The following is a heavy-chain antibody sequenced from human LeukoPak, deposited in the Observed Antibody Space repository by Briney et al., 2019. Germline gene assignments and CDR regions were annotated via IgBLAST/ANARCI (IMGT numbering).Heavy chain of an antibody. CDR1: GFTFSDYY. Sequence: GGSLRLSCAASGFTFSDYYMSWIRQAPGKGLEWVSYISSSGSTIYYADSVKGRFTISRDNAKNSLYLQMNSLRAEDTAVYYCARDRPIKRYLYYMDVWGKGTTVTVSS. J-gene: IGHJ6*03. CDR2: ISSSGSTI. D-gene: IGHD6-6*01. V-gene: IGHV3-11*01. CDR3: ARDRPIKRYLYYMDV.